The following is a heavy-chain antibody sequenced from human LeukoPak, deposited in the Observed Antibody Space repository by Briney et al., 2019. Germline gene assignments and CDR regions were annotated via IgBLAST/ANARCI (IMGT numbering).Heavy chain of an antibody. CDR1: GGTFSSYA. D-gene: IGHD2-8*01. V-gene: IGHV1-69*04. CDR2: IIPILGIA. J-gene: IGHJ6*02. Sequence: SVKVSCKASGGTFSSYAISWVRQAPGQGLEWMGRIIPILGIANYAQKFQGRVTITADKSTSTAYMELSSLRSEDTAVYYCATPYCTNGVCSWDMNGMDVWGQGTTVTVSS. CDR3: ATPYCTNGVCSWDMNGMDV.